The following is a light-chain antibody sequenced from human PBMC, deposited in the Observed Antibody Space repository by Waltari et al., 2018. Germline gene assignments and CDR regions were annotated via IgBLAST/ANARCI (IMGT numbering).Light chain of an antibody. J-gene: IGLJ3*02. Sequence: QSVLTQAPSVSAAPGQKVTISCSGSTPNIGKNYVSWYQQFPGTAPKLLIYEDNRRPSGIPDRFSGSKSGASATLGITGLQTGDEANYYCGTWDSSLGIGVLGGGTRVTVL. V-gene: IGLV1-51*01. CDR2: EDN. CDR1: TPNIGKNY. CDR3: GTWDSSLGIGV.